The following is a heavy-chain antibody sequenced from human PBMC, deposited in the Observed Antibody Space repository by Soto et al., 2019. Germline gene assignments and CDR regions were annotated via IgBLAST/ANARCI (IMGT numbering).Heavy chain of an antibody. CDR3: ARGHYGDIDY. D-gene: IGHD4-17*01. CDR2: ISYDGSNK. CDR1: GFTFISYA. Sequence: GWSLRLSCASSGFTFISYAMHWVRQAPGKGLEWVAVISYDGSNKYYADSVKGRFTISRDNSKNTLYLQMNSLRAEDTAVYYCARGHYGDIDYWGQGTLVTVSS. V-gene: IGHV3-30-3*01. J-gene: IGHJ4*02.